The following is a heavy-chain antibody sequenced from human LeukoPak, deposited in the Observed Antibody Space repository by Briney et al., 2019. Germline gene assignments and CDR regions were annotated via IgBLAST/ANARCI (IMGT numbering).Heavy chain of an antibody. CDR3: ARQRQQLVPGAFDI. CDR2: IYTSGST. V-gene: IGHV4-61*02. D-gene: IGHD6-13*01. Sequence: SETLSLTCTVSGGSISSGSYYWSWIRQPAGKGLEWIGRIYTSGSTNYNPSLKSRVTIPVDTSKNQFSLKLSSVTAADTAVYYCARQRQQLVPGAFDIWGQGTMVTVSS. CDR1: GGSISSGSYY. J-gene: IGHJ3*02.